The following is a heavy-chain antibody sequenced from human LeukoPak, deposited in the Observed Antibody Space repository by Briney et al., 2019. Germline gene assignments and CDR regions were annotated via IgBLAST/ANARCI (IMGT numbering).Heavy chain of an antibody. CDR3: ARDGAVQHLAGGY. D-gene: IGHD1-1*01. Sequence: PSETLSLTCTVSGYSISSTSYYWAWIRQPPGKGLEWIGSIYYTGNTYYNPSLKSRVTISVDTSKNQFSLDLSSVTAADTAVYYCARDGAVQHLAGGYWGQGTLVTVSS. CDR2: IYYTGNT. J-gene: IGHJ4*02. CDR1: GYSISSTSYY. V-gene: IGHV4-39*07.